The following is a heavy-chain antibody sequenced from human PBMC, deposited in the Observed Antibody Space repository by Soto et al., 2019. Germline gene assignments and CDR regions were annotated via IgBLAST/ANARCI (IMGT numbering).Heavy chain of an antibody. CDR1: GFTFSSYA. V-gene: IGHV3-23*01. D-gene: IGHD3-22*01. CDR3: AKGAVDYYDSSGYYYWRYAFDI. Sequence: GGSLRLSCAASGFTFSSYAMSWVRQAPGKGLEWVSAISGSGGSTYYADSVKGRFTISRDNSKNTLYLQMNSMRAEDTAVYYCAKGAVDYYDSSGYYYWRYAFDIWGQGTMVTVSS. J-gene: IGHJ3*02. CDR2: ISGSGGST.